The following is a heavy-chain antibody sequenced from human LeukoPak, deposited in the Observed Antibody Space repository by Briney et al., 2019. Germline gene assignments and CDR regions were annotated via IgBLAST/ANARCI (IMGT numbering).Heavy chain of an antibody. CDR2: TYYRSKWYN. CDR1: GDSVSSNSAA. Sequence: SQTLSLTCAISGDSVSSNSAAWNWIRQSPSRGLEWLGRTYYRSKWYNDYAVSVKSRITINPDTSKNQFSLQLNSVTPEDTAVYYCARDWGWRYYKMGYYYGMDVWGQGTTVTVSS. V-gene: IGHV6-1*01. CDR3: ARDWGWRYYKMGYYYGMDV. J-gene: IGHJ6*02. D-gene: IGHD2-8*01.